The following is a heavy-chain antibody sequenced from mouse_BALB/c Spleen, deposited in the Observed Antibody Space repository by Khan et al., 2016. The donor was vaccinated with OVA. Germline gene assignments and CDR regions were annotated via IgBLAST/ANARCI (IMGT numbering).Heavy chain of an antibody. CDR1: GDSITSGY. CDR3: AIELRGFAY. J-gene: IGHJ3*01. D-gene: IGHD1-1*01. V-gene: IGHV3-8*02. Sequence: VQLKESGPSLVKPSQTLSLTCSVTGDSITSGYWNWIRKFPGNKLEYMGYISYSGNSYYNPSLKSRISVTRDTSKTQYYLQLNSVTTEDTATDDGAIELRGFAYWGQGTLVTVAA. CDR2: ISYSGNS.